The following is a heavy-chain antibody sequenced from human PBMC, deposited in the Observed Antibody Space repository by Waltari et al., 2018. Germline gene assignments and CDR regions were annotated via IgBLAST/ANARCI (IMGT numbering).Heavy chain of an antibody. CDR2: IKEDGREK. CDR1: GFTFSAHC. V-gene: IGHV3-7*01. CDR3: TRNALYYETNGPQRGGEY. J-gene: IGHJ4*02. D-gene: IGHD3-22*01. Sequence: EVQLVESGGGLVQPGGSLKLSCAASGFTFSAHCMAWVRQAPGKGLEGVASIKEDGREKYCADAVKGRCTISRDNVNKSLYLQMNGLRAEEKAVYHCTRNALYYETNGPQRGGEYWGQGTLVTVSS.